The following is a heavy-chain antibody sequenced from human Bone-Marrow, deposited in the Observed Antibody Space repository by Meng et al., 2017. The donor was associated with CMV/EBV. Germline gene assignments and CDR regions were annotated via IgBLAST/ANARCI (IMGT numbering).Heavy chain of an antibody. CDR3: ARPRIPASWGRWDP. CDR2: IKQDGSER. D-gene: IGHD2-2*01. J-gene: IGHJ5*02. CDR1: GFTFSYYW. V-gene: IGHV3-7*01. Sequence: GESLKISCAASGFTFSYYWMSWVRQAPGKGLEWVANIKQDGSERYYVDSVKGRFTISRDNAKNSLYLQMNSLRSEDTAVYYCARPRIPASWGRWDPWGRGTLVTVYS.